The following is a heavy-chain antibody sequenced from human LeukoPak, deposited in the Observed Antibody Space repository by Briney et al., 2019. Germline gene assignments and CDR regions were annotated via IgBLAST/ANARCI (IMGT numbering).Heavy chain of an antibody. V-gene: IGHV3-30*02. Sequence: GGSLRLSCAASGFTFSSYGMSWVRQAPGKGLEWVAFINDKGVDKNYADSVKGRFTISRDNSKNTLVLQMNSLRSEDTAVYFCARDNRDWAFDYWGQGTLVTVSS. CDR1: GFTFSSYG. D-gene: IGHD2-21*02. CDR2: INDKGVDK. CDR3: ARDNRDWAFDY. J-gene: IGHJ4*02.